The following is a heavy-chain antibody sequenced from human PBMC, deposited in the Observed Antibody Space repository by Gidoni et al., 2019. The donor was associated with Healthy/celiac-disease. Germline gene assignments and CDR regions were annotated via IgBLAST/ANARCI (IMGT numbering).Heavy chain of an antibody. D-gene: IGHD3-9*01. V-gene: IGHV4-39*01. CDR3: ARSGGRSITIFCFDP. J-gene: IGHJ5*02. CDR1: GGSISSSSYY. CDR2: IYYSGST. Sequence: QLQLQESGPGLVKPSETLSLTCTVSGGSISSSSYYWGWIRQPPGKGLEWIGSIYYSGSTYYNPSLKSRVTISVDTSKNQFSLKLSSVTAADTAVYYCARSGGRSITIFCFDPWGQGTLVTVSS.